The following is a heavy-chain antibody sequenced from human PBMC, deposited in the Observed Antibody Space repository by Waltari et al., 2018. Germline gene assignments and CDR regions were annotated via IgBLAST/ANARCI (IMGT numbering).Heavy chain of an antibody. Sequence: QVQLVQSGAEVKKPGASVKVSCKASGYTFTGYYMPWGRQDPGQGLEWMGWINPNSGGTNYAQKFQGRVTMTRDTSISTAYMELSRLRSDDTAVYYCARGGYYYDSSGYIGEDYWGQGTLVTVSS. CDR2: INPNSGGT. CDR1: GYTFTGYY. CDR3: ARGGYYYDSSGYIGEDY. D-gene: IGHD3-22*01. V-gene: IGHV1-2*02. J-gene: IGHJ4*02.